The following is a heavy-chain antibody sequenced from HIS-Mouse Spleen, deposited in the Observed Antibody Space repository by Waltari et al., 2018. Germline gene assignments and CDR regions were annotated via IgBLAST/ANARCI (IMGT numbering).Heavy chain of an antibody. Sequence: QVQLVQSGAEVKKPGASVKVSCKASGYTFTGYYMHWVRQAPGQGVGWMGRINPSSGGTNSAQKFQGRVTMTRDTSISTAYMELSRLRSDDTAVYYCARTGALDAFDIWGQGTMVTVSS. D-gene: IGHD7-27*01. V-gene: IGHV1-2*06. CDR3: ARTGALDAFDI. J-gene: IGHJ3*02. CDR1: GYTFTGYY. CDR2: INPSSGGT.